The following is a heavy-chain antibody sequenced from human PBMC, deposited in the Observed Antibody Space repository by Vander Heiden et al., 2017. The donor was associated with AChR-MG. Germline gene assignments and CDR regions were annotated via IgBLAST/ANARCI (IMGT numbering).Heavy chain of an antibody. Sequence: QITLKESGPTLVKPTRTLTLTSPFSGFSLSTSGVGVGWVRQTAGKALEWRALIYWDEDKRYSPSLKSRLTITKDTSKNQVVLKMTNMDPVDTATYYCAHRPGYSGYDYPHFDYWGQGTLVTVSS. CDR2: IYWDEDK. V-gene: IGHV2-5*02. D-gene: IGHD5-12*01. CDR3: AHRPGYSGYDYPHFDY. J-gene: IGHJ4*02. CDR1: GFSLSTSGVG.